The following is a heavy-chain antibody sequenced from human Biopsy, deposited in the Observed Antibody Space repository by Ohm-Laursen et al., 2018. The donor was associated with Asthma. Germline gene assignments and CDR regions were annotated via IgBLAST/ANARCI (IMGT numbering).Heavy chain of an antibody. CDR2: IKHDGTEK. CDR1: GFTFGDYW. Sequence: GSLRLSCTAAGFTFGDYWMSWVRQVPGKGLEWVANIKHDGTEKNHVDSLKGRFTISRDNAKNSLYLQMNSLRAEDTAVYYCARTFHFRSPYHAEHYQLWGQGTLVTVPS. CDR3: ARTFHFRSPYHAEHYQL. D-gene: IGHD3-3*02. V-gene: IGHV3-7*01. J-gene: IGHJ1*01.